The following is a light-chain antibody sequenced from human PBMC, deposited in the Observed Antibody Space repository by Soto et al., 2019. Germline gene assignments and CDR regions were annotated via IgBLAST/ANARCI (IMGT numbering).Light chain of an antibody. Sequence: EIVLTQSPATLSLSPGERATLACRASQSVSSYLAWYQQKPGQPPRLLIYDASNRATGIPARFSGSGSGTDFTLTISSLEPEDFAAYYCQQRSNWSRTFGQGTRLEIK. J-gene: IGKJ5*01. V-gene: IGKV3-11*01. CDR1: QSVSSY. CDR2: DAS. CDR3: QQRSNWSRT.